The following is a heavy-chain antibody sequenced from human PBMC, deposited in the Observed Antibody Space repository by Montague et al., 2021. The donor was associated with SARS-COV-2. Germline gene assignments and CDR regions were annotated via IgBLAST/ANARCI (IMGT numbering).Heavy chain of an antibody. CDR3: AREGNYSTGGAFDI. D-gene: IGHD1-7*01. V-gene: IGHV3-33*01. Sequence: SRRLSCAASGFPFSSYGMHWVRQAPGKGLEWVAVIWYDGSNKYYADSVKGRFTISRDNSKNTLYLQMNSLRAEDTAVYYCAREGNYSTGGAFDIWGQGTM. CDR2: IWYDGSNK. J-gene: IGHJ3*02. CDR1: GFPFSSYG.